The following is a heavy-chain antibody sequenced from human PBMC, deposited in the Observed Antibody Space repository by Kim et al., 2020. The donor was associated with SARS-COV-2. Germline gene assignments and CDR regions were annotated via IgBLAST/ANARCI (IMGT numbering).Heavy chain of an antibody. Sequence: SETLSLTCTVSGGSISSGDYYWSWIRQPPGKGLEWIGYIYYSGSTYYNPSLKSRITISADTSKNQFSLKLSSVTAADTAVYYCARVKYCRGSSCYSGWFDPWGQGTLVTVSS. CDR2: IYYSGST. CDR1: GGSISSGDYY. D-gene: IGHD2-15*01. J-gene: IGHJ5*02. CDR3: ARVKYCRGSSCYSGWFDP. V-gene: IGHV4-30-4*01.